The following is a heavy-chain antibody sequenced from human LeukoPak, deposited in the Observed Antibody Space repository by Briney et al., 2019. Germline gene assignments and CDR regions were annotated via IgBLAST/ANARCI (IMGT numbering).Heavy chain of an antibody. CDR3: ARERNLRYFDWLLFDSGGMDV. D-gene: IGHD3-9*01. CDR2: MNPNSGNT. Sequence: ASVKVSCKASGYTFTSYDINWVRQATGQGLEWMGWMNPNSGNTGYAQKFQGRVTMTRNTSISTAYMELSSLRSEDTAVYYCARERNLRYFDWLLFDSGGMDVWGQGTTVTVSS. J-gene: IGHJ6*02. V-gene: IGHV1-8*01. CDR1: GYTFTSYD.